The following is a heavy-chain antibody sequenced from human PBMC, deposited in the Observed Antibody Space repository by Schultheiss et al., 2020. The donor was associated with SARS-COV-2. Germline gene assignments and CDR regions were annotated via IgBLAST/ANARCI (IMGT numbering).Heavy chain of an antibody. D-gene: IGHD3-10*01. V-gene: IGHV4-34*01. J-gene: IGHJ6*03. CDR1: GGSFSGYY. CDR2: INHSGST. CDR3: ARVGPARGYYYYYYMDV. Sequence: SETLSLTCAVYGGSFSGYYWSWIRQPPGKGLEWIGEINHSGSTNYNPSLKSRVTISVDTSKNQFSLKLSSVTAADTAVYYCARVGPARGYYYYYYMDVWGKGTTVTVSS.